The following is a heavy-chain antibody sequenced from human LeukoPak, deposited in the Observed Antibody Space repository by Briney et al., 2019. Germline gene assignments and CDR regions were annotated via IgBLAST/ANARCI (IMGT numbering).Heavy chain of an antibody. D-gene: IGHD2-15*01. CDR1: GGSFSGYY. CDR2: INHSGST. Sequence: KPSETLSLTCAVYGGSFSGYYWSWIRHPPGKGLEWIGEINHSGSTNYNPSLKSRVTISVDTSKNQFSLKLSSVTPADTAVYYCARSGAGVVVAPTPFDPWGQGTLVTVSS. CDR3: ARSGAGVVVAPTPFDP. J-gene: IGHJ5*02. V-gene: IGHV4-34*01.